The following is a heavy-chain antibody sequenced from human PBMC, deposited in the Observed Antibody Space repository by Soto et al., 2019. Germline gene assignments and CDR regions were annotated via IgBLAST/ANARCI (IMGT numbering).Heavy chain of an antibody. CDR2: IYYSGST. V-gene: IGHV4-61*08. CDR3: SRERYYGMDV. J-gene: IGHJ6*02. CDR1: GGSISSGGYY. Sequence: SETLSLTCTVSGGSISSGGYYWSWIRQHPGKGLEWIGYIYYSGSTNYNPSLKSRVTISVDTSKNQFSLKLSSVTAADTAVYYCSRERYYGMDVCGQGTTVTLSS.